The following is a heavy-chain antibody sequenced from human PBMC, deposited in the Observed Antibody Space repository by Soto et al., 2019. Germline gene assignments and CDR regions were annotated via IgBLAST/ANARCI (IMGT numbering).Heavy chain of an antibody. D-gene: IGHD3-16*02. Sequence: PGGSLGLSCVASGFPFSYSWMSWVRQAPGKGLEWVARIKSETDGGTTDYAAPVEGRFTISRDDSKNTLNLQMNSLKTEDTAVYYCVTYDFIWGSYRVRWAYWGQGTLVTVSS. J-gene: IGHJ4*02. CDR3: VTYDFIWGSYRVRWAY. CDR2: IKSETDGGTT. V-gene: IGHV3-15*01. CDR1: GFPFSYSW.